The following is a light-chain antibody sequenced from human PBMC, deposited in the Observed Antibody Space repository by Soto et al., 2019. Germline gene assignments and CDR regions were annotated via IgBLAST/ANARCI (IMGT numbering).Light chain of an antibody. V-gene: IGLV2-23*02. CDR2: EVT. Sequence: QSALTQPASVSGSPGQSITVSCTGTSSDVGTYDFVSWYQQHPGTAPKLMIYEVTKRPSGVSDRFSGSKSGNTASLTISGLQAEDEADYYCSSYAGSDSDYVFGTGTKLTVL. CDR1: SSDVGTYDF. J-gene: IGLJ1*01. CDR3: SSYAGSDSDYV.